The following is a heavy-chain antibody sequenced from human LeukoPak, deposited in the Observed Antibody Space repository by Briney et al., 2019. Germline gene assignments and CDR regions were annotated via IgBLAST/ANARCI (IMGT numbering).Heavy chain of an antibody. D-gene: IGHD1-14*01. CDR2: ISPSGTDI. V-gene: IGHV3-11*01. Sequence: PGGSLRLSCAASGFTFFTYGMTWIRQAPGKGLESVSYISPSGTDISYADSVKGRFTISRDNAKNSLYLQMNSLRAEDTAVYYCSRDPRNLDYWGQGTLVTVSS. CDR3: SRDPRNLDY. CDR1: GFTFFTYG. J-gene: IGHJ4*02.